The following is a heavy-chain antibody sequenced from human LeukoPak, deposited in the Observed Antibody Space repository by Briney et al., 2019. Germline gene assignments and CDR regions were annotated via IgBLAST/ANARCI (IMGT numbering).Heavy chain of an antibody. D-gene: IGHD3-9*01. Sequence: GASVKVSCKASGYTFSDNYIHWVRQAPGQGLEWMGWINPNSGGTNYAQKFQGRVTMTRDTSISTAYMELSRLRSDDTAVYYCARVTRILTGYYMPDDAFDIWGQGTMVTVSS. CDR2: INPNSGGT. V-gene: IGHV1-2*02. J-gene: IGHJ3*02. CDR3: ARVTRILTGYYMPDDAFDI. CDR1: GYTFSDNY.